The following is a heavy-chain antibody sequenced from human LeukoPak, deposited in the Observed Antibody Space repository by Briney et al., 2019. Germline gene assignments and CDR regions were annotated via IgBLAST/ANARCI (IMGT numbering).Heavy chain of an antibody. V-gene: IGHV3-66*01. Sequence: GGSLRLSCAASGLTVGFKCMSWVRQAPGKGLEWVSIIYSGGSSYYADSVKGRFTVSRDTSKNTLYLQMNSLRAEDTAVYYCATRPDGNDIPYFDYWGQGTLVTVSS. D-gene: IGHD5-12*01. J-gene: IGHJ4*02. CDR1: GLTVGFKC. CDR3: ATRPDGNDIPYFDY. CDR2: IYSGGSS.